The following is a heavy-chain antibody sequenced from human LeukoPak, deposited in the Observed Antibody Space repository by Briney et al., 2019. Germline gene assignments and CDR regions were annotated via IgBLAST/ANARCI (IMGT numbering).Heavy chain of an antibody. D-gene: IGHD4-17*01. CDR2: IIPILGIA. Sequence: SVKVSCKASGGTFSSYAISWVRQAPGQGLEWMGRIIPILGIASYAQKFQGRVTMTRDTSTSTVYMELSSLRSEDTAVYYCARGSDYGDDFDYWGQGTLVTVSS. CDR1: GGTFSSYA. CDR3: ARGSDYGDDFDY. J-gene: IGHJ4*02. V-gene: IGHV1-69*04.